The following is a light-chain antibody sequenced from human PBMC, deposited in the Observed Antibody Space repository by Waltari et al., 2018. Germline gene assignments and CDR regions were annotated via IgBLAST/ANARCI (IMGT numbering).Light chain of an antibody. CDR1: QGVSSA. CDR3: QQFNSYPWT. J-gene: IGKJ1*01. Sequence: AIQLTQSPSSLSASVGDRVPITCRATQGVSSALAWYQQKPGKPPKLLIYDASSLESGVPSRFSGSGSGTDFTLTISSLQPEDFATYYCQQFNSYPWTFGQGTKVEIK. V-gene: IGKV1-13*02. CDR2: DAS.